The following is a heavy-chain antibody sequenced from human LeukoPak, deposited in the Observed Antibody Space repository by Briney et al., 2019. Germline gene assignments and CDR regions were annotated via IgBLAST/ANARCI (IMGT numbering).Heavy chain of an antibody. CDR2: IYFSGST. V-gene: IGHV4-31*03. CDR1: GGSISSGGYY. Sequence: SQTLSLTCTVSGGSISSGGYYWSWIRQHPGKGLEWIGYIYFSGSTYYNPSLKSRVTISVDTSKNQFSLKLSSVTAADTAVYYCARMKSSSAWPIDYWGQGTLVTVSS. CDR3: ARMKSSSAWPIDY. D-gene: IGHD6-19*01. J-gene: IGHJ4*02.